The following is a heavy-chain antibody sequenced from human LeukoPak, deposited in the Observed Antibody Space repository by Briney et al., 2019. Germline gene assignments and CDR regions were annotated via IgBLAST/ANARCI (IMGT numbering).Heavy chain of an antibody. CDR1: GFTFSSYG. D-gene: IGHD3-22*01. J-gene: IGHJ4*02. CDR2: ISYDGSNK. V-gene: IGHV3-30*18. Sequence: GGSLRLSCAASGFTFSSYGMHWVRQAPGKGLEWVAVISYDGSNKYYADSVKGRFTISRDNSKNTLYLQMNSLRAEDTAVYYCAKVGYDSSGSYYFDYWGQGTLVTVSS. CDR3: AKVGYDSSGSYYFDY.